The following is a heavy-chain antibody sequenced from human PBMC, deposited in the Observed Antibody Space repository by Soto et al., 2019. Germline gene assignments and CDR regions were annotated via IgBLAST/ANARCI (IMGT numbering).Heavy chain of an antibody. D-gene: IGHD2-2*01. CDR3: ARVAEDIVVVPAAGGMGYYYYMDV. Sequence: ASVKVSCKASGYTFTSYDINWVRQATGQGLEWMGWMNPNSGNTGYAQKFQGRVTITRNTSISTAYMELSSLRSEDTAVYYCARVAEDIVVVPAAGGMGYYYYMDVWGKGTTVTVSS. J-gene: IGHJ6*03. CDR2: MNPNSGNT. V-gene: IGHV1-8*01. CDR1: GYTFTSYD.